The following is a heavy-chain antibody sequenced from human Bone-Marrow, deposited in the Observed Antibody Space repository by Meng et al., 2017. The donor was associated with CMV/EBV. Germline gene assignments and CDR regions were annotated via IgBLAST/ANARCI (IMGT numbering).Heavy chain of an antibody. V-gene: IGHV4-39*07. CDR1: GGSISSSSYY. J-gene: IGHJ5*02. CDR3: ARELYNWNDVGWFDP. CDR2: IYYSGST. Sequence: GSLRLSCTVPGGSISSSSYYWGWIRQPPGKGLEWIGSIYYSGSTYYNPSLKSRVTISVDTSKNQFSLKLSSVTAADTAVYYCARELYNWNDVGWFDPWGQGTLVTVSS. D-gene: IGHD1-1*01.